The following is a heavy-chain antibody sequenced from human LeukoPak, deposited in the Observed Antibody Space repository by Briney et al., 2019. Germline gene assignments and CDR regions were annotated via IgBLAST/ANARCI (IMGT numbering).Heavy chain of an antibody. CDR1: GGTFISYA. D-gene: IGHD2-2*01. CDR3: ARHSFAIPPPGYFQH. CDR2: IIPIFGTA. J-gene: IGHJ1*01. V-gene: IGHV1-69*13. Sequence: GASVKVSCKASGGTFISYAISWVRQAPGQGLEWMGGIIPIFGTANYAQKFQGRVTITADESTSTAYMELSSLRSEDTAVYYCARHSFAIPPPGYFQHWGQGTLVTVSS.